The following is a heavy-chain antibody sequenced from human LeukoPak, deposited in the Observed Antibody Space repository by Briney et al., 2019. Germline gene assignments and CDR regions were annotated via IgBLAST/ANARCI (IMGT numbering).Heavy chain of an antibody. CDR2: IRYDGSNK. CDR3: ASPLPYCSSTSCYGIDY. J-gene: IGHJ4*02. D-gene: IGHD2-2*01. V-gene: IGHV3-30*02. Sequence: GGSLRLSCAASGFTFSSYGMHWVRQAPGKGLEWVAFIRYDGSNKYYADSVKGRFTISRDNSKNTLYLQMNSLRAEDTAVYYCASPLPYCSSTSCYGIDYWGQGTLVTVSS. CDR1: GFTFSSYG.